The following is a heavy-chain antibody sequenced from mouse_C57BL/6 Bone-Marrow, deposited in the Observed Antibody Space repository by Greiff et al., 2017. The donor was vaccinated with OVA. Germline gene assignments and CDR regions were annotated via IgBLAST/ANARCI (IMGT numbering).Heavy chain of an antibody. V-gene: IGHV1-85*01. D-gene: IGHD1-1*01. CDR3: AREYYYGSNSWFAY. CDR2: IYPRDGST. Sequence: QVQLQQSGPELVKPGASVKLSCKASGYTFTSYDINWVKQRPGQGLEWIGWIYPRDGSTKYNEKFKGKATLTVDTSSSTAYMELHSLTSEDSAVYFCAREYYYGSNSWFAYWGQGTLVTVSA. J-gene: IGHJ3*01. CDR1: GYTFTSYD.